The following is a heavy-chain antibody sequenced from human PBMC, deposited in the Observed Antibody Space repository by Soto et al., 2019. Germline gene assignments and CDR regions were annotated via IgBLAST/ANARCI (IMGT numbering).Heavy chain of an antibody. Sequence: SETLALTSTVSGGSIRSSSYYWGWIRQPPGKGLEWIGSIYYSGSTYYNPSLKSRVTISVDTSKNQFSLKLSSVTAADTAAYYCARHSTHYYGMDVWGQGTTVTVS. J-gene: IGHJ6*02. CDR3: ARHSTHYYGMDV. V-gene: IGHV4-39*01. CDR1: GGSIRSSSYY. CDR2: IYYSGST.